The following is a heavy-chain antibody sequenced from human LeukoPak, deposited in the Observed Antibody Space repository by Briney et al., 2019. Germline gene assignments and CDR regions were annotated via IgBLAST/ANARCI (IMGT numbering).Heavy chain of an antibody. D-gene: IGHD4-11*01. Sequence: PSETLSLTCTVSGGSINSGGYYWSWIRQPAGKGLEWIGRISTRGITKYNPSLQSRVTIPVDTSKNQFSLNLSSVTAADTAVYYCARGPDYTNYVDSWGQGTLVTVSS. CDR3: ARGPDYTNYVDS. CDR1: GGSINSGGYY. J-gene: IGHJ4*02. V-gene: IGHV4-61*02. CDR2: ISTRGIT.